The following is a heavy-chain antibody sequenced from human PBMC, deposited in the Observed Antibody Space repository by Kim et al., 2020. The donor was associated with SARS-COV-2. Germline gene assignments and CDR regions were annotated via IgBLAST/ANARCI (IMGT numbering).Heavy chain of an antibody. V-gene: IGHV3-30*04. J-gene: IGHJ6*01. CDR3: TRKRAIGNNYYGMDV. CDR1: GFTVSTYA. CDR2: ISHDGSDT. Sequence: GGSLRLSCAASGFTVSTYAMHWVRQPPGKGLEWVALISHDGSDTYDGDAMEGRVTISGDNSKNTLYLKKQLKSQKGEDMAGYYCTRKRAIGNNYYGMDV. D-gene: IGHD1-1*01.